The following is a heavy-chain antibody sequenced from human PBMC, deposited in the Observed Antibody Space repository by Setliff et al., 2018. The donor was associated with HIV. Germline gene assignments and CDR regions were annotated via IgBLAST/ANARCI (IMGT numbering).Heavy chain of an antibody. Sequence: SETLSLTCSVFGGSMNSHYWSWIRQPAGKALEWIGHLYTSGSTNYNPSLKSRVTISVDRSKNQFSLKLSSVTAADTAVYFCVRRVSHGSQPSYFDYWGQGTLVTVSS. V-gene: IGHV4-4*07. D-gene: IGHD3-10*01. CDR2: LYTSGST. J-gene: IGHJ4*02. CDR1: GGSMNSHY. CDR3: VRRVSHGSQPSYFDY.